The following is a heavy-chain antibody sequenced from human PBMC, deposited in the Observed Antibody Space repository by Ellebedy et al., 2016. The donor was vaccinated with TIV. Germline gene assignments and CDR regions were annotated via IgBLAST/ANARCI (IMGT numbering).Heavy chain of an antibody. V-gene: IGHV3-53*01. CDR1: GFSVSDYY. CDR3: ARAPGGWFDP. CDR2: IFDLGST. Sequence: GESLKISCAASGFSVSDYYMIWVRQAPGKGLEWVSVIFDLGSTSYADSVTGRFTISRDNSKNTLYLQMNSLRAEDTAVYYCARAPGGWFDPWGQGTLVTVSS. D-gene: IGHD2-15*01. J-gene: IGHJ5*02.